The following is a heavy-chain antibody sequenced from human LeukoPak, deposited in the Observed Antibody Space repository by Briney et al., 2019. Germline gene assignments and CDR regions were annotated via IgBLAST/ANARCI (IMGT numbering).Heavy chain of an antibody. Sequence: GRSLRLSCAASGFTFSSYGMHWVRQAPGKGLEWVAVISYDGSNKYYADSVKGRFTISRDNSKNTLYLQMNSLRAEDTAVYYCAREARVGAIPYAFDIWGQGTMVTVSS. CDR2: ISYDGSNK. CDR1: GFTFSSYG. CDR3: AREARVGAIPYAFDI. J-gene: IGHJ3*02. V-gene: IGHV3-30*03. D-gene: IGHD1-26*01.